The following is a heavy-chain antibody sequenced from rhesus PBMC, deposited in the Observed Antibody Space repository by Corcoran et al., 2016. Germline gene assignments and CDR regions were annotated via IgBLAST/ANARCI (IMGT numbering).Heavy chain of an antibody. CDR2: FSGVSDAT. Sequence: QVQLQESGPGLVKPSETLSLSCVVSGYSMRSGYYWAWVREPPGKGLEYIGYFSGVSDATYYKSSFKSRVTISKDTSKNQFSLKLSSVTAADTAVYFCARAPYCTGSGCSDAWAFDFWGQGLRVTVSS. V-gene: IGHV4-99*02. J-gene: IGHJ3*01. CDR3: ARAPYCTGSGCSDAWAFDF. D-gene: IGHD2-21*01. CDR1: GYSMRSGYY.